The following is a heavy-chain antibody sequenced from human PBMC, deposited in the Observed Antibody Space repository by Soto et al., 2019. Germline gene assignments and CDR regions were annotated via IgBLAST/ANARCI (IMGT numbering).Heavy chain of an antibody. V-gene: IGHV3-74*01. CDR1: GFTFSRYW. D-gene: IGHD3-10*01. J-gene: IGHJ4*02. Sequence: GGSLRLSCAASGFTFSRYWMHWVRQAPGKGLVWVARIDSDGNTTTYADSVKGRFTISRDNAKNTLYLQMNSLRAEDTAVYYCAKGAYGSGSYDHWGQGTLVTVS. CDR2: IDSDGNTT. CDR3: AKGAYGSGSYDH.